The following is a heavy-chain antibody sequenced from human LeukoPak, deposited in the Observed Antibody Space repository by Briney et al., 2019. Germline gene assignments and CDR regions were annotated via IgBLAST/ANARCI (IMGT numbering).Heavy chain of an antibody. D-gene: IGHD2-15*01. V-gene: IGHV5-51*01. CDR1: GYSFTSYW. J-gene: IGHJ6*02. Sequence: GESLKISCKGSGYSFTSYWIGWVRQMPGKGLEWMGIIYPGDSDTRYSPSFQGQVTISADRSISTAYLQWSSLKASDTAMYYCARAANYYYYGMDVWGQGTTVTVSS. CDR3: ARAANYYYYGMDV. CDR2: IYPGDSDT.